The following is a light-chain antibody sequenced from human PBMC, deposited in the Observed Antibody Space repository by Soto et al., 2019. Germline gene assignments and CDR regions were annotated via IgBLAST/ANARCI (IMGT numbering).Light chain of an antibody. J-gene: IGLJ2*01. CDR3: NSCTDTTSLI. CDR2: EVS. Sequence: QSALTQPASVSGSPGQSITISCTGTSSDVSDYKYVSWYQQHPGKAPKLIIYEVSNRPSGISNRFSGSKSGNTASLTISGLQAEDEADYYCNSCTDTTSLIFGGGTKLTVL. CDR1: SSDVSDYKY. V-gene: IGLV2-14*01.